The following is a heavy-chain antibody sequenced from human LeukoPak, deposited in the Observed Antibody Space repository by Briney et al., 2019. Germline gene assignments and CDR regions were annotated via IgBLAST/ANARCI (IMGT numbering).Heavy chain of an antibody. J-gene: IGHJ4*02. D-gene: IGHD3-10*01. CDR3: AKEMGFKIREVMLGFFDY. Sequence: GGTLRLSCVASGFTFSSFAMSWVRQAPGKGLEWVSGISTSGGITDYADSVKGRFTISRDNSKRTLYLEMNSLRAEDTAVYYCAKEMGFKIREVMLGFFDYWGQGTLVTVSS. CDR2: ISTSGGIT. CDR1: GFTFSSFA. V-gene: IGHV3-23*01.